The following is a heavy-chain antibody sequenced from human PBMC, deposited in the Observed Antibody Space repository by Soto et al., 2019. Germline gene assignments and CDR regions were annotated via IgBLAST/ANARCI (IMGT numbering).Heavy chain of an antibody. J-gene: IGHJ6*02. CDR2: IGASGDIT. CDR3: ASDLVGASDSYGLGV. V-gene: IGHV3-23*01. CDR1: GFSFTNFA. D-gene: IGHD1-26*01. Sequence: PGGSLRLSCAASGFSFTNFAMSWVRQAPGKGLEWVAGIGASGDITWYADSVRGRFIISRDNSKNRLYLQMNSLRAEDTAVYYCASDLVGASDSYGLGVWGQGTPVTVSS.